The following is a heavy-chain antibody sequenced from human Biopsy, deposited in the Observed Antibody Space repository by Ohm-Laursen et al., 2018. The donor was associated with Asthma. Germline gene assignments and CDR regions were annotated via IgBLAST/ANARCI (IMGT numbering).Heavy chain of an antibody. CDR2: ISYTGSA. CDR3: ARHWDWGSFFDY. CDR1: GGSMSSSSYY. V-gene: IGHV4-39*01. J-gene: IGHJ4*02. Sequence: TLSLTCPVSGGSMSSSSYYWGWIRPPPGKGLEWMGSISYTGSAYHNPSLKSRVTISVDTSKDHFSLKLSSVTAADTAVYYCARHWDWGSFFDYWGQGTPVTVSS. D-gene: IGHD7-27*01.